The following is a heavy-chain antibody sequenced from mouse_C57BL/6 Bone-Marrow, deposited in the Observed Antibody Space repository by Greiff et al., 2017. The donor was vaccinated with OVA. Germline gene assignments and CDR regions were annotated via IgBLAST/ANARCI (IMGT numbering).Heavy chain of an antibody. CDR2: ISDGGSYT. CDR1: GFTFSSYA. CDR3: TRDALDYYCSGYAFYAMDY. Sequence: EVKLVESGGGLVKPGGSLKLSCAASGFTFSSYAMSWVRQTPEKRLEWVATISDGGSYTYYPDNVKGRFTISRDNAKNNMYLQLSHLKSEDTAMYYCTRDALDYYCSGYAFYAMDYWGQGTSVTVSS. D-gene: IGHD1-1*01. J-gene: IGHJ4*01. V-gene: IGHV5-4*01.